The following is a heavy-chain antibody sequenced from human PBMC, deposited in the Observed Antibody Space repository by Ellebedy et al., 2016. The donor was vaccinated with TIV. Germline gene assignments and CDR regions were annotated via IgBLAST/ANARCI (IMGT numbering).Heavy chain of an antibody. V-gene: IGHV1-69*06. CDR1: GGTFSSYA. Sequence: SVKVSXKASGGTFSSYAISWVRQAPGQGLEWMGGIIPIFGTANYAQKFQGRVTMTEDTSTDTAYMELSSLRSEDTAVYYCAIIPPRRYYDSSGSFDYWGQGTLVTVSS. J-gene: IGHJ4*02. CDR3: AIIPPRRYYDSSGSFDY. D-gene: IGHD3-22*01. CDR2: IIPIFGTA.